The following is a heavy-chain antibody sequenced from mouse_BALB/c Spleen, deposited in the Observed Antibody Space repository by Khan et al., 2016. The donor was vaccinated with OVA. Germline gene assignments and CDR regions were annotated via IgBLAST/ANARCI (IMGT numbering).Heavy chain of an antibody. D-gene: IGHD1-1*01. CDR1: GYTFINYW. CDR2: INPSTGYT. Sequence: VQLQESGAELAKPGASVKMSCKASGYTFINYWILWVKQRPGQGLEWIGYINPSTGYTEHNQNFKDKATLTADKSSSTAYIQLSSLTSEDSAVYYCSRRGLRWDFDYGGQGTTLTVSS. J-gene: IGHJ2*01. CDR3: SRRGLRWDFDY. V-gene: IGHV1-7*01.